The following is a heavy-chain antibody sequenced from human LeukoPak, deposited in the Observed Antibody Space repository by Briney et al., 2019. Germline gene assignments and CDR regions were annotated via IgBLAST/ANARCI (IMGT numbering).Heavy chain of an antibody. J-gene: IGHJ4*02. CDR2: INTYNGNT. Sequence: ASVRVSCKASGYTFSTYGISWVRQAPGQGLEWMGWINTYNGNTNYAQKLQGRVTMTTDTSTSTAYMELRSLRSDDTAVYYCARAGQGLRLGELSFENYWGQGTLVTVSS. CDR3: ARAGQGLRLGELSFENY. CDR1: GYTFSTYG. V-gene: IGHV1-18*01. D-gene: IGHD3-16*02.